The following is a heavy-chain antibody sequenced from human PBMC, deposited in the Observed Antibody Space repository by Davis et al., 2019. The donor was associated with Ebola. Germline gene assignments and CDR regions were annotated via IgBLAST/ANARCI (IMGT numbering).Heavy chain of an antibody. D-gene: IGHD5-18*01. CDR1: GFTFSNAW. CDR2: IKSKTDGGTT. CDR3: TTSEILLYTAKPRSDDY. Sequence: PGGSLRLSCAASGFTFSNAWMSWVRQAPGKGLEWVGRIKSKTDGGTTDYAAPVKGRFTISRDDSKNTLYLQMNSLKTEDTAVYYCTTSEILLYTAKPRSDDYWGQGTLVTVSS. J-gene: IGHJ4*02. V-gene: IGHV3-15*01.